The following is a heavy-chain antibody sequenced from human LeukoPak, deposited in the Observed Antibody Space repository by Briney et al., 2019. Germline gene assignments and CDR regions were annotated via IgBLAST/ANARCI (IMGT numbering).Heavy chain of an antibody. Sequence: SETLSLTCTVSGDSITTYFWSWIRQPPGKGLEWIGYIYYSGTTNYNPSLKSRVTISVGTSKSQVSLKLSSVTAADTAVYYCARDRATPTAPGYWFDPWGQGTLVTVSS. D-gene: IGHD5-12*01. CDR3: ARDRATPTAPGYWFDP. CDR1: GDSITTYF. V-gene: IGHV4-59*01. CDR2: IYYSGTT. J-gene: IGHJ5*02.